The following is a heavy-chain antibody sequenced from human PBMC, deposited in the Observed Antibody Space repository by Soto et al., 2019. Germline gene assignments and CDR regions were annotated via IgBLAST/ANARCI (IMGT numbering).Heavy chain of an antibody. D-gene: IGHD2-15*01. CDR2: IIPIFGTA. CDR1: GGTFSSYA. J-gene: IGHJ3*02. CDR3: ARDAAAFYCGNAGAAFDI. Sequence: QVQLVQSGAEVKKPGSSVKVSCKASGGTFSSYAISWVRQAPGQGLEWMGGIIPIFGTANYAQKFQGRVTITADEFPCTVFMELSSLRSEDTALYYCARDAAAFYCGNAGAAFDICGQGTMVTVSS. V-gene: IGHV1-69*01.